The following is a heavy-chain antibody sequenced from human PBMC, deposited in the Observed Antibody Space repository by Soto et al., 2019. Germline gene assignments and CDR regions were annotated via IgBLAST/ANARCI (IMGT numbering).Heavy chain of an antibody. J-gene: IGHJ4*02. V-gene: IGHV3-23*01. CDR2: VSASGLNT. D-gene: IGHD5-18*01. Sequence: EVQLLESGGKLVQPGGSLTLSCAASGFTFSTYAMAWVRQAPGKGLEWVSGVSASGLNTDYADPVKGRFSISRDNSKNTVSLHMNSLRADDTALYYCANDRPRRTSGYFVDYWGQGTPVTVSS. CDR3: ANDRPRRTSGYFVDY. CDR1: GFTFSTYA.